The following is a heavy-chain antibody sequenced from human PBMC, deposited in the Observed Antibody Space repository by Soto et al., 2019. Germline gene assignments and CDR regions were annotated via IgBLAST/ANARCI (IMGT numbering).Heavy chain of an antibody. CDR2: IDGGGGGT. J-gene: IGHJ4*02. V-gene: IGHV3-23*01. Sequence: GGSLRLSCAASGFTFNTYVMRWVRQAPGEGLEWVSAIDGGGGGTYYADSVKGRFTISRDNSKRTLFLQMNSLRAEDTAIYYCARRSENFYYFDYWGQGSLVTVSS. CDR1: GFTFNTYV. CDR3: ARRSENFYYFDY. D-gene: IGHD3-3*01.